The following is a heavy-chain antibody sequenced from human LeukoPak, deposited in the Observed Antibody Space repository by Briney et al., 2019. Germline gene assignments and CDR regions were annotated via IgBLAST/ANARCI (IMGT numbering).Heavy chain of an antibody. V-gene: IGHV3-66*01. Sequence: GGSLRLSCAASGFTVNTNYMSWVRQAPGKGLEWVSVIYSGGTTHYADSVKGRFTISRDNSKNTLYLQMNSLRAEDTAVYYCARGLGYYDSSGYSNWFDPWGQGTLVTVSS. CDR3: ARGLGYYDSSGYSNWFDP. CDR1: GFTVNTNY. D-gene: IGHD3-22*01. J-gene: IGHJ5*02. CDR2: IYSGGTT.